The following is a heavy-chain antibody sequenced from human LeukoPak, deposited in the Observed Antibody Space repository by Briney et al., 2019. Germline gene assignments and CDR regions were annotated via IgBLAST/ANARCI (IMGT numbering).Heavy chain of an antibody. CDR3: AKALRDIVVVPAAVEFDY. J-gene: IGHJ4*02. D-gene: IGHD2-2*01. CDR2: ISGSGGSK. Sequence: GGSLRLSCAASGFTFSSYAMSWVRQAPGKGLEWVSAISGSGGSKYYADSVKGRFTISRDNSKNTLYLQMNSLRAEDTAVYYCAKALRDIVVVPAAVEFDYWGQGTLVTVSS. CDR1: GFTFSSYA. V-gene: IGHV3-23*01.